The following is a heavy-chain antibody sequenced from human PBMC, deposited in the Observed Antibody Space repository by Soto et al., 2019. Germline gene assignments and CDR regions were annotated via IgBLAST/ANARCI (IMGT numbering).Heavy chain of an antibody. J-gene: IGHJ6*02. Sequence: AASVKVSCKASGSTFTSYGIHWVRQAPGQRLEWTGWINAGNGNTKYSEKFQGRVTITRDTSASTAYLELSSLRSEDTAVYYCARDPNDSSAYYHHYYYGMDVWGQGTTVTVSS. CDR2: INAGNGNT. CDR1: GSTFTSYG. V-gene: IGHV1-3*01. CDR3: ARDPNDSSAYYHHYYYGMDV. D-gene: IGHD3-22*01.